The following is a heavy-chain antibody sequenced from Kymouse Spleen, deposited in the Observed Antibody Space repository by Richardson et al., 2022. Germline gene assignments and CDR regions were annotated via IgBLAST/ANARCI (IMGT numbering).Heavy chain of an antibody. CDR3: AREDYDILTGYSRGMDV. Sequence: QVQLQQWGAGLLKPSETLSLTCAVYGGSFSGYYWSWIRQPPGKGLEWIGEINHSGSTNYNPSLKSRVTISVDTSKNQFSLKLSSVTAADTAVYYCAREDYDILTGYSRGMDVWGQGTTVTVSS. V-gene: IGHV4-34*01. CDR1: GGSFSGYY. J-gene: IGHJ6*02. D-gene: IGHD3-9*01. CDR2: INHSGST.